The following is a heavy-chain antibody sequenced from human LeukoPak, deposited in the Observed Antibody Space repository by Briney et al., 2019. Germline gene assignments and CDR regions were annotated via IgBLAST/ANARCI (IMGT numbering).Heavy chain of an antibody. V-gene: IGHV3-74*01. Sequence: GGSLRLSCAASGFTFRDYWMHWVRQVPGKGLVWVSRINSDGSTTTYADSVKGRFTISRDNAKNTLYLQMNSLRAEDTAVYYCARETRTNWFDPRGQGTLVTVSS. CDR1: GFTFRDYW. CDR2: INSDGSTT. D-gene: IGHD1-1*01. J-gene: IGHJ5*02. CDR3: ARETRTNWFDP.